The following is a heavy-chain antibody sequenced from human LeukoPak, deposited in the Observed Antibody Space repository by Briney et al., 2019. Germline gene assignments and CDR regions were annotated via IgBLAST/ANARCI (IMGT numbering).Heavy chain of an antibody. V-gene: IGHV3-48*04. D-gene: IGHD4-23*01. CDR3: AREPDYGGNSHFDY. CDR2: ISSSSSTI. CDR1: GFTFSSYS. J-gene: IGHJ4*01. Sequence: GGSLRLSCAASGFTFSSYSMNWVRQAPGEGLEWGSYISSSSSTIYYADYVRGRFTISRDNAKNSLYLQMNSLRAEDTAVYYCAREPDYGGNSHFDYWGQGTLVTVSS.